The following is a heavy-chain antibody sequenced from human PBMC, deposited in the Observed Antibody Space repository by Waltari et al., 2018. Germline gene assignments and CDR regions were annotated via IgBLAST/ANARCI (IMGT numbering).Heavy chain of an antibody. CDR3: AKAGSSSWGISYYYYGMDV. CDR1: GFTFSSYA. CDR2: ISGSGGST. J-gene: IGHJ6*02. Sequence: EVQLVESGGGLVQPGGSLRLSCAASGFTFSSYAMSWVRQAPGKGLEWVSAISGSGGSTYYADAGKGRFTISRDNSKNTLYLQMNSLRAEDTAVYYCAKAGSSSWGISYYYYGMDVWGQGTTVTVSS. D-gene: IGHD6-6*01. V-gene: IGHV3-23*04.